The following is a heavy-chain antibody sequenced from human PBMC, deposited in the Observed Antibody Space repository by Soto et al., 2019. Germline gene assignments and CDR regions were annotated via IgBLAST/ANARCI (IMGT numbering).Heavy chain of an antibody. V-gene: IGHV3-23*01. Sequence: PGGSLRLSCAASGFTFSSYAMSWVRQAPGKGLEWVSAISGSGGSTYYADSVKGRFTISRDNSKNTLYLQMNSLRAEDTAVYYCAKDLGFGELLTHIDYWGQGTLVTVSS. CDR2: ISGSGGST. CDR3: AKDLGFGELLTHIDY. D-gene: IGHD3-10*01. J-gene: IGHJ4*02. CDR1: GFTFSSYA.